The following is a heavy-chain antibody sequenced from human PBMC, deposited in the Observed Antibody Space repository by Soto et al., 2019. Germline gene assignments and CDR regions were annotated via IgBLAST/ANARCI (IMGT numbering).Heavy chain of an antibody. V-gene: IGHV3-30*18. D-gene: IGHD2-8*02. Sequence: QVQLVESGGGVVQPGRSLRLSCAASGFTFSSCAMHWVRQVPGKGLEWLAVVSHDGSLYPYADSVKGRFSISRDNSRKTLYLQMNSLRPEDTAVYYCVKDRSDTWSFYYWGQGTLVTVSS. CDR3: VKDRSDTWSFYY. J-gene: IGHJ4*02. CDR2: VSHDGSLY. CDR1: GFTFSSCA.